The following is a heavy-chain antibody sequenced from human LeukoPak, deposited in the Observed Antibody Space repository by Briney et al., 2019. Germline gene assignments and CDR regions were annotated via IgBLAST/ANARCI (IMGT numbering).Heavy chain of an antibody. CDR2: ISSSGSGGNT. D-gene: IGHD2-21*02. V-gene: IGHV3-23*01. Sequence: PGGSLRLSCAASGFTFSSYAMSWARQAPGKGLEWVSGISSSGSGGNTYYADSVKGRFTISRDSSKNTLFLQMNSLRVEDTAVYYCAKGGAAAETSFVVTAFEFDYWGQGTLVTVSS. CDR3: AKGGAAAETSFVVTAFEFDY. CDR1: GFTFSSYA. J-gene: IGHJ4*02.